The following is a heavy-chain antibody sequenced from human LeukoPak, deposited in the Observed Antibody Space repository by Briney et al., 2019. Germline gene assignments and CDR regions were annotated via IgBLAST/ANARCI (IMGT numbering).Heavy chain of an antibody. Sequence: GGSLGLSCAASGFTFSSYAMSWIRQAPGKGLEWVSAISGSGGSTYYAESVKGRFTISRDNSKNTLYLQMNSLRAEDTAVYYCARGASSGVRMDVWGKGTTVTVSS. CDR1: GFTFSSYA. J-gene: IGHJ6*04. CDR2: ISGSGGST. V-gene: IGHV3-23*01. D-gene: IGHD2-15*01. CDR3: ARGASSGVRMDV.